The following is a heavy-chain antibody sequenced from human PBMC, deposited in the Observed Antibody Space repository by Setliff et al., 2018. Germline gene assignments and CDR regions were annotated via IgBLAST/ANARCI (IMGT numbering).Heavy chain of an antibody. J-gene: IGHJ4*02. CDR2: VDHSGNT. Sequence: SETLSLTCTVSGGSISSNYWSWVRQSPGKGLDWIGTVDHSGNTFYNPSLKSRVTISVAPSKNQVSLKLTSVSAADTAVYYCARRDSTGYYGYSFDFWGQGTLVTVS. V-gene: IGHV4-39*01. D-gene: IGHD3-22*01. CDR1: GGSISSNY. CDR3: ARRDSTGYYGYSFDF.